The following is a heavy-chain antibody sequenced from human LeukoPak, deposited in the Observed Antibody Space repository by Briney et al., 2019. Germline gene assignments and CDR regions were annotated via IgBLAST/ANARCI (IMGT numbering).Heavy chain of an antibody. V-gene: IGHV3-23*01. CDR2: INGSGGST. Sequence: PGGSLRLSCAASGFTFRGYGMSWVRQAPGKGLEWVSDINGSGGSTYYADSVKGRFTISRDNSKNTLYLQMNSLRAEDTAVYYCAKRIQSAMATGYWGQGTLVTVSS. CDR1: GFTFRGYG. J-gene: IGHJ4*02. D-gene: IGHD5-18*01. CDR3: AKRIQSAMATGY.